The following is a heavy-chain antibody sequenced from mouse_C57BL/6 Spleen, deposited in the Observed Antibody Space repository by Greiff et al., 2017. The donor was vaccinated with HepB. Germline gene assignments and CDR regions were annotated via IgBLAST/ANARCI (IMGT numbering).Heavy chain of an antibody. CDR2: INPSTGGT. Sequence: VQLQQSGPELVKPGASVKISCKASGYSFTGYYMNWVKQSPEKSLEWIGEINPSTGGTTYNQKFKAKATLTVDKSSSTAYMQLKSLTSEDSAVYYCALVAFDYWGQGTTLTVSS. J-gene: IGHJ2*01. CDR1: GYSFTGYY. V-gene: IGHV1-42*01. CDR3: ALVAFDY. D-gene: IGHD2-2*01.